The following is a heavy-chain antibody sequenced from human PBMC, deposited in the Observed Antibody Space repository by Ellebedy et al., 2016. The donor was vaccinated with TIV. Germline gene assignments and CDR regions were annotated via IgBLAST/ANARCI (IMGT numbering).Heavy chain of an antibody. CDR3: ARDKWSVDYYGSGSYPRAPFDY. CDR1: GYTFTSYA. CDR2: INAGNGNT. V-gene: IGHV1-3*01. J-gene: IGHJ4*02. Sequence: ASVKVSCXASGYTFTSYAMHWVRQAPGQRLEWMGWINAGNGNTKYSQKFQGRVTITRDTSASTAYMELSSLRSEDTAVYYCARDKWSVDYYGSGSYPRAPFDYWGQGTLVTVSS. D-gene: IGHD3-10*01.